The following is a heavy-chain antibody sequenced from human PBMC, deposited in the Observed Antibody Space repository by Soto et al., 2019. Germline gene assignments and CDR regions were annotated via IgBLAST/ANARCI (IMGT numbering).Heavy chain of an antibody. J-gene: IGHJ4*02. CDR2: IYYSGST. CDR1: GGSISSSSYY. CDR3: ARPVGMATILAFGY. Sequence: PSETLSLTCTVSGGSISSSSYYWGWIRQTTGKGLEWIGSIYYSGSTYYNPSLKSRVTISVDTSKNQFSLKLSSVTAADTAVYYCARPVGMATILAFGYLGQGTLVTVSS. V-gene: IGHV4-39*01. D-gene: IGHD5-12*01.